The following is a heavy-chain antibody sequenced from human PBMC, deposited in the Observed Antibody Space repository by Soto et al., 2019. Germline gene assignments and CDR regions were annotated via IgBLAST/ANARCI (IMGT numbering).Heavy chain of an antibody. CDR3: VRDGTKTLRDWFDP. CDR1: GASISGCY. D-gene: IGHD1-1*01. CDR2: SYATGTT. J-gene: IGHJ5*02. Sequence: SETLSLTCTVSGASISGCYWSWIRKSAGKGLEWIGRSYATGTTDYNPSLKSRVMMSVDTSKKQFSLKLRSVTAADTAVYYRVRDGTKTLRDWFDPWGQGISVTVSS. V-gene: IGHV4-4*07.